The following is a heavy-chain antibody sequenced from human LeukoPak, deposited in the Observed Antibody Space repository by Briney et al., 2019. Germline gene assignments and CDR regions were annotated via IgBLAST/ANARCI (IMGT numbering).Heavy chain of an antibody. Sequence: PGGSLRLSCAASGFTFSSYSMNWVRQAPGKGLEWVANIKQDGSEKYYVDSVKGRFTISRDNAKNTLYLQMNSLRAEDTAVYYCARVLGSWYLNFDYWGQGTLVTVSS. D-gene: IGHD6-13*01. J-gene: IGHJ4*02. CDR2: IKQDGSEK. CDR3: ARVLGSWYLNFDY. V-gene: IGHV3-7*01. CDR1: GFTFSSYS.